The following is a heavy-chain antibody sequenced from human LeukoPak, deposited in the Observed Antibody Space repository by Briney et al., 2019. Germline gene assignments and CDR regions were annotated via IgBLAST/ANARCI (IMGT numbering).Heavy chain of an antibody. CDR2: TYSSGTT. Sequence: SETLSLTCTVSRDSFIDYYWSWIRQPAGKGLEWIGRTYSSGTTHYNPSLKSRVTISVDRSTKQFSLKLTSVAGAETAGYYCAGGGGPDSSGYTDFDYWGQGTLVTVSS. D-gene: IGHD3-22*01. CDR3: AGGGGPDSSGYTDFDY. CDR1: RDSFIDYY. J-gene: IGHJ4*02. V-gene: IGHV4-4*07.